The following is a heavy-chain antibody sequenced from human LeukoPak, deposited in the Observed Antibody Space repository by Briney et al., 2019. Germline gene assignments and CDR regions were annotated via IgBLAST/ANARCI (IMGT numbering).Heavy chain of an antibody. D-gene: IGHD2-15*01. CDR3: ATTPILSEVVAATPLPFIQH. V-gene: IGHV1-24*01. CDR1: GYTLTELS. CDR2: FDPEDGET. J-gene: IGHJ1*01. Sequence: ASVKVSCTVSGYTLTELSMHWVRQAPGKGLEWMGGFDPEDGETIYAQKFQGRVTMTEDTSTDTAYMELSSLRSEDTAVYYCATTPILSEVVAATPLPFIQHWGQGTLVTVSS.